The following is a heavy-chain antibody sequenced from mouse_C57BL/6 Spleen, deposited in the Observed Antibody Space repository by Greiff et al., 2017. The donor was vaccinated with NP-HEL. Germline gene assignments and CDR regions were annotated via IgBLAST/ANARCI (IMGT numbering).Heavy chain of an antibody. CDR2: IDPEDGDT. Sequence: EVQLVESGAELVRPGASVKLSCTASGFNIKDYYMHWVKQRPEQGLEWIGRIDPEDGDTEYAPKFQGKATMTADTSSNTAYLQLSSLTSEDTAVYYCTTPSGLATVVAYYAMDYWGQGTSVTVSS. D-gene: IGHD1-1*01. CDR3: TTPSGLATVVAYYAMDY. CDR1: GFNIKDYY. V-gene: IGHV14-1*01. J-gene: IGHJ4*01.